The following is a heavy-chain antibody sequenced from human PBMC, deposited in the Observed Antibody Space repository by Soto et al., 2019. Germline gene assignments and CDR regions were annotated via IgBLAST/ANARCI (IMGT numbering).Heavy chain of an antibody. CDR3: ARVRERIAVAGTGDAFDI. CDR1: GGSISSSNW. D-gene: IGHD6-19*01. J-gene: IGHJ3*02. V-gene: IGHV4-4*02. CDR2: IYHSGST. Sequence: SETLSLTCAVSGGSISSSNWWSWVRQPPGKGLEWIGEIYHSGSTNYNPSLKNRVTISVDKSKNQFSLKLSSVTAADTAVYYCARVRERIAVAGTGDAFDIWGQGTMVTVSS.